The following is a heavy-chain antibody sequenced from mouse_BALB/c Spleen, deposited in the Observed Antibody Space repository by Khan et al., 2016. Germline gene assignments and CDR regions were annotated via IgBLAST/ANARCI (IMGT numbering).Heavy chain of an antibody. CDR2: IYTYTGEP. V-gene: IGHV9-3-1*01. CDR1: GYTFTNYG. J-gene: IGHJ4*01. Sequence: QIQLVQSGPELKKPGETVKISCKTSGYTFTNYGMNWVKQAPGQGLKWMGWIYTYTGEPAYADDFKGRSALSLETSARTAFLLINNLKNEDTATXFNERYGSFYAMDYWGQGTSVTVSS. D-gene: IGHD1-1*02. CDR3: ERYGSFYAMDY.